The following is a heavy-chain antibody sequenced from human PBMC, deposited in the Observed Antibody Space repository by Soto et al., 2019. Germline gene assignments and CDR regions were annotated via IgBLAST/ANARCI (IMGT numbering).Heavy chain of an antibody. CDR1: GFTFSSYA. Sequence: EVQLLESGGGLVQPGGSLRLSCAASGFTFSSYAMSWVRQAPGKGLEWVSAISGSGGSTYYADSVKGRFTISRDNSKNTLYLQMNSLRAEDTAVYYCARRGYSYGFGGIFDYWGQGTLVTVSS. J-gene: IGHJ4*02. CDR2: ISGSGGST. D-gene: IGHD5-18*01. V-gene: IGHV3-23*01. CDR3: ARRGYSYGFGGIFDY.